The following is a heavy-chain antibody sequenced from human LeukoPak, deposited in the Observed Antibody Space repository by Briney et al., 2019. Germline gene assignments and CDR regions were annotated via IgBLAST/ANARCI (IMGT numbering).Heavy chain of an antibody. D-gene: IGHD3-16*01. Sequence: GGSLRLSCAASGFTFNNYAMSWVRQAPGKGLEWVSAISGSGGSTYYADSVKGRFTISRDISKNTLYLQMNSLRAEDTAVYYCARQSFMITFGESDYWGQGTLVTVSS. V-gene: IGHV3-23*01. CDR1: GFTFNNYA. CDR3: ARQSFMITFGESDY. CDR2: ISGSGGST. J-gene: IGHJ4*02.